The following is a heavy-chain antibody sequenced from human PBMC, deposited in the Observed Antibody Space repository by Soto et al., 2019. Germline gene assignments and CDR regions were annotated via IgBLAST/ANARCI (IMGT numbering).Heavy chain of an antibody. CDR3: ARGGGSINDFWSGYYYYGMDV. CDR2: ISAYNGNT. J-gene: IGHJ6*02. Sequence: ASVKVSCKASGYTFTSYGISWVRQAPGQGLEWMGWISAYNGNTNYAQKLQGRVTMTTDTSTSTAYMELRSLRSDDTAVYYCARGGGSINDFWSGYYYYGMDVWGQGTTVTVSS. CDR1: GYTFTSYG. V-gene: IGHV1-18*04. D-gene: IGHD3-3*01.